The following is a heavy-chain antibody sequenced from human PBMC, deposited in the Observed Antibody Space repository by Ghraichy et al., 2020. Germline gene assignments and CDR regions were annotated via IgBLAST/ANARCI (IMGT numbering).Heavy chain of an antibody. V-gene: IGHV4-59*01. CDR3: ARDGRRDGFNLEFDS. Sequence: SETLSLTCSVSGVSIGSYYWSWIRQAPGRGLEWIGHIYYTTTTKYNPSLTSRVSISLDTSKSQLSMKLTSVTAADTAVYYCARDGRRDGFNLEFDSWGQGILVTVSS. D-gene: IGHD5-24*01. CDR1: GVSIGSYY. CDR2: IYYTTTT. J-gene: IGHJ4*02.